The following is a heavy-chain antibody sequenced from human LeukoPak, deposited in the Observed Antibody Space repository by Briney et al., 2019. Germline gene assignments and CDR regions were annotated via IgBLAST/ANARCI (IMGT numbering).Heavy chain of an antibody. V-gene: IGHV3-30*04. Sequence: GGSLRLSCAASGFTFSSYAMHWVRQAPGKGLEWVAVISYDGSNKYYADSVKGRFTISRDNSKNTLYLQMNSLRAEDTAVYYCARDHGNYYYYYMDVWGKGTTVTVSS. D-gene: IGHD1-1*01. CDR1: GFTFSSYA. CDR2: ISYDGSNK. J-gene: IGHJ6*03. CDR3: ARDHGNYYYYYMDV.